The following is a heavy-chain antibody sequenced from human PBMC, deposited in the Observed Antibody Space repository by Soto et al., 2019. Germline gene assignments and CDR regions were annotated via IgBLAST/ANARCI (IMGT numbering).Heavy chain of an antibody. CDR1: GFNFSCFE. CDR2: ISSSGSTI. Sequence: GSLRLSCAASGFNFSCFEMEWVRPAPGEGLGGVSYISSSGSTIYYADSVKGRFTISRDNAKNSLYLQMNSLRAEDTAVYYCARGKNYYGSGSGHYYYYGMDVWGQGTTVTVSS. V-gene: IGHV3-48*03. CDR3: ARGKNYYGSGSGHYYYYGMDV. J-gene: IGHJ6*02. D-gene: IGHD3-10*01.